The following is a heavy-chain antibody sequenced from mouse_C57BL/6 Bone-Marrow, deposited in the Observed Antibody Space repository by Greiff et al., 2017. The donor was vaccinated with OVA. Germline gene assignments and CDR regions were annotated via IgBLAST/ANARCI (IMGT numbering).Heavy chain of an antibody. CDR3: ARPLMVTTDGLGY. V-gene: IGHV5-2*01. CDR1: EYEFPSHD. CDR2: INSDGGST. J-gene: IGHJ2*01. D-gene: IGHD2-2*01. Sequence: DVKLVESGGGLVQPGESLKLSCESNEYEFPSHDMSWVRKTPEKRLELVAAINSDGGSTYYPDTMERRFIISRDNTKKTLYLQMSSLRSEDTALYYGARPLMVTTDGLGYWGQGTTLTVSS.